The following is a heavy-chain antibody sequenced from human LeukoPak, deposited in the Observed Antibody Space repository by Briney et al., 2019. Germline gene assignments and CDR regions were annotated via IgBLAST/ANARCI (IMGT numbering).Heavy chain of an antibody. CDR2: IWFDGTNK. Sequence: GGSLGLSCAASGFTFSNYGMHRVRQAPGKGLEWVAVIWFDGTNKYYADSVRGRFTISRDNSKNTLYLQMSSLRAEDTAVYYCARDRGVAAHLDYWGQGTLVTVSS. CDR1: GFTFSNYG. D-gene: IGHD5-12*01. J-gene: IGHJ4*02. V-gene: IGHV3-33*01. CDR3: ARDRGVAAHLDY.